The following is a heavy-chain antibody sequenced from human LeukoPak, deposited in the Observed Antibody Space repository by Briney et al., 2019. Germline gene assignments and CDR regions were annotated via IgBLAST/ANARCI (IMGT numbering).Heavy chain of an antibody. CDR2: ISSSSSYI. CDR3: ARAYAPYHFDY. CDR1: GFTFSSYS. V-gene: IGHV3-21*01. D-gene: IGHD2-2*01. J-gene: IGHJ4*02. Sequence: RGSLRLSCAASGFTFSSYSMNWVRQAPGKGLEWVSSISSSSSYIYYADSVKGRFTISRDNAKNSLYLQMNSLRAEDTAVYYCARAYAPYHFDYWGQGTLVTVSS.